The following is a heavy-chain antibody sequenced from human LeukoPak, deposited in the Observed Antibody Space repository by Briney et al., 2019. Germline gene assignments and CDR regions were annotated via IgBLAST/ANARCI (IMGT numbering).Heavy chain of an antibody. Sequence: SETLSLTCTVSGGSISSYYWSWIRQPPGKGLEGIGYIYYSGSTNYNPSLKSRVTISVDTSKNQFSLKLSSVTAADTAVYYCAKGMRITMVRGVIINAFDIWGQGTMVTVSS. V-gene: IGHV4-59*01. CDR3: AKGMRITMVRGVIINAFDI. CDR2: IYYSGST. CDR1: GGSISSYY. D-gene: IGHD3-10*01. J-gene: IGHJ3*02.